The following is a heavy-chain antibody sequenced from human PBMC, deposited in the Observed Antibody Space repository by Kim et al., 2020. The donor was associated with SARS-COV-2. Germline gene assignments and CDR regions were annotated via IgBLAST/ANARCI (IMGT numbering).Heavy chain of an antibody. CDR3: ARVKESITMVRGVLDFDY. Sequence: ASVKVSCKASGYTFTSYYMHWVRQAPGQGLEWMGIINPSGGSTSYAQKFQGRVTRTRDTSTSTVYMELSSLRSEDTAVYYCARVKESITMVRGVLDFDYWGQGTLVTVSS. V-gene: IGHV1-46*01. D-gene: IGHD3-10*01. CDR1: GYTFTSYY. J-gene: IGHJ4*02. CDR2: INPSGGST.